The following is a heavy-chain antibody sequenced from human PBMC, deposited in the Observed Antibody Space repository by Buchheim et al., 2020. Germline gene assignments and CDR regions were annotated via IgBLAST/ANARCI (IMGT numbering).Heavy chain of an antibody. J-gene: IGHJ4*02. CDR3: ARLILAARPAAYYYFDY. D-gene: IGHD6-6*01. CDR2: IYYSGST. V-gene: IGHV4-59*08. Sequence: QVQLQESGPGLVKPSETLSLTCTVSGGSISSYYWSWIRQPPGKGLEWIGYIYYSGSTNYNPSLKSRVTISVDTPKNQFSLKLSSVTAADTAVYYCARLILAARPAAYYYFDYWGQGTL. CDR1: GGSISSYY.